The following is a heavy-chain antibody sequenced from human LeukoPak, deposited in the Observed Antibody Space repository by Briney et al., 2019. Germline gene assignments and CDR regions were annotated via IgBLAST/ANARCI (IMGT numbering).Heavy chain of an antibody. CDR3: ARHSDVIGAI. V-gene: IGHV5-51*01. J-gene: IGHJ4*02. CDR2: IYPRDSDT. D-gene: IGHD3-10*01. Sequence: GESLQISCQASGYTFTHQWIGWVRQKSGRGLEWMGIIYPRDSDTRYSPSFQGHVTISADTSINTAYLEWSRLEASDTGIYYCARHSDVIGAIWGQGTLVTVSS. CDR1: GYTFTHQW.